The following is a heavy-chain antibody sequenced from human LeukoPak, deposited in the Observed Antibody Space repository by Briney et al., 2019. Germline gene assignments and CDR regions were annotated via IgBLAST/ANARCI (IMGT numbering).Heavy chain of an antibody. Sequence: ASVKVSCKASGYTFTGYYMHWVRQAPGQGLEWMGWINPNSGGTNYAQKFQGWVTMTRDTSISTAYMELSRLRSDDTAVYHCARVRAGSGWDYWGQGTLVTVSS. CDR1: GYTFTGYY. V-gene: IGHV1-2*04. CDR2: INPNSGGT. CDR3: ARVRAGSGWDY. D-gene: IGHD6-19*01. J-gene: IGHJ4*02.